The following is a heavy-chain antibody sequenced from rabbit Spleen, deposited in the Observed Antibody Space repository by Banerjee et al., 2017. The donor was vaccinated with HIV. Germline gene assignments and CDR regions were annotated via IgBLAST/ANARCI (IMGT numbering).Heavy chain of an antibody. CDR2: IDTGSRGFT. CDR1: GVSFSGSTY. CDR3: ARDTSSSFSSYCMDL. D-gene: IGHD1-1*01. V-gene: IGHV1S40*01. J-gene: IGHJ6*01. Sequence: QSLEESGGDRVKPGASLTITCIASGVSFSGSTYMCWCRQAPGKGLEWIAFIDTGSRGFTYFASWAKGRFTIAKTSSTTVTLQMTSLTAAATSTYFCARDTSSSFSSYCMDLWGPGTLFTVS.